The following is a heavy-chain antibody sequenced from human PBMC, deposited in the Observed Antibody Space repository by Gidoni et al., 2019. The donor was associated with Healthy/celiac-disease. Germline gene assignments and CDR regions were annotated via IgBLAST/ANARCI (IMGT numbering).Heavy chain of an antibody. D-gene: IGHD2-15*01. CDR2: IYYSGST. Sequence: QVQLQESGPGLVKPSETLSLTCTVSGGSISSYYWSWIRQPPGKGLEWIGYIYYSGSTNYNPSLKSRVTISVDTSKNQFSLKLSSVTAADTAVYYCARLGYCSGGSCFWPSYYYYYYGMDVWGKGTTVTVSS. V-gene: IGHV4-59*01. J-gene: IGHJ6*04. CDR1: GGSISSYY. CDR3: ARLGYCSGGSCFWPSYYYYYYGMDV.